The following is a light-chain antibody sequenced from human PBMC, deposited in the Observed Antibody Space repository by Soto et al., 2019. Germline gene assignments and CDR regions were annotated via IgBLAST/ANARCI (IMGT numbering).Light chain of an antibody. V-gene: IGLV2-14*01. J-gene: IGLJ1*01. CDR1: NSDVGAYNS. CDR2: DVS. Sequence: SVLTQPASLSGAPGQSITISRSGSNSDVGAYNSVSWYQQYPGKAPKIMIYDVSNRPSGVSNRFSGSKSGTTASLTISGLQAEDEADYYCSSYTSSSTLLFGPGTKVTVL. CDR3: SSYTSSSTLL.